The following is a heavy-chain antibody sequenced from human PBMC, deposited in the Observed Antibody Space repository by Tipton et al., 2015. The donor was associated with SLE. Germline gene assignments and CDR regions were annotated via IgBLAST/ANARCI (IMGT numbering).Heavy chain of an antibody. CDR1: GFTVSSNY. V-gene: IGHV3-53*04. Sequence: SLRLSCAVSGFTVSSNYMGWVRQAPGKGLEWVSVIYSGGSTYYADSVKGRFTISRHNSKNTLYLRMNSLRAEDTAVYYCAREGSAAGRYFDLWGRGTLVTVSS. CDR2: IYSGGST. J-gene: IGHJ2*01. CDR3: AREGSAAGRYFDL. D-gene: IGHD6-13*01.